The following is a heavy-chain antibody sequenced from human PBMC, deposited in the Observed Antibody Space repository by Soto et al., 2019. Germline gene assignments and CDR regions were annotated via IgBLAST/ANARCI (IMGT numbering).Heavy chain of an antibody. CDR3: TTDPSRVGSGWYDWYFDL. D-gene: IGHD6-19*01. J-gene: IGHJ2*01. CDR2: IKSKTDGGTT. V-gene: IGHV3-15*01. CDR1: GFTFSNAW. Sequence: EVQLVESGGGLVKPGGSLRLSCAASGFTFSNAWMSWVRQAPGKGLEWVGRIKSKTDGGTTDYAAPVKGRFTISRDDSKHTRYLQMNSLKTEDTAVYYCTTDPSRVGSGWYDWYFDLWGRGTLVTVSS.